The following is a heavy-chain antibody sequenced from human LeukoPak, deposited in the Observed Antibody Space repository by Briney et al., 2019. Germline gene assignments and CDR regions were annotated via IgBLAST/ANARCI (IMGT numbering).Heavy chain of an antibody. V-gene: IGHV4-59*01. CDR2: IYYSGST. CDR3: ARLSGIAAAVVMGGFDY. D-gene: IGHD6-13*01. CDR1: GGSISSYY. Sequence: SSETLCLTCTVSGGSISSYYWSWIRQPPGKGLEWIGYIYYSGSTNYNPSLKSRVTISLDTSNNQLSLKLSSVAAADTAVYYCARLSGIAAAVVMGGFDYWGQGTLVTVPS. J-gene: IGHJ4*02.